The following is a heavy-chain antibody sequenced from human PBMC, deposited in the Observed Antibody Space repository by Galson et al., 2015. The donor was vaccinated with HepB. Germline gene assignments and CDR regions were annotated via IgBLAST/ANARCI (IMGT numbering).Heavy chain of an antibody. CDR2: IYSGGST. J-gene: IGHJ6*02. Sequence: SLRLSCAASGFTVRSNYMSWVRQAPGKGLEWVSVIYSGGSTHYADSVKGRFTISRDNSKNMLYLQMHSLRAEDTAVYYCARGGGGYCSSTSCPMDVWGQGTTVTASS. CDR3: ARGGGGYCSSTSCPMDV. D-gene: IGHD2-2*01. CDR1: GFTVRSNY. V-gene: IGHV3-66*01.